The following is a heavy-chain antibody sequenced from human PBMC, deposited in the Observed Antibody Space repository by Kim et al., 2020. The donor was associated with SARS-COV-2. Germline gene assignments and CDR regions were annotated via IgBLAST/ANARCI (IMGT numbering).Heavy chain of an antibody. CDR3: ARDYDSSGYYNY. J-gene: IGHJ4*02. V-gene: IGHV4-39*07. Sequence: SETLSLTCTVSGGSISSSSYYWGWIRQPPGKGLEWIGSIYYSGSTYYNPSLKSRVTISVDTSKNQFSLKLSSVTAADTAVYYCARDYDSSGYYNYWGQGTLVTVSS. CDR2: IYYSGST. CDR1: GGSISSSSYY. D-gene: IGHD3-22*01.